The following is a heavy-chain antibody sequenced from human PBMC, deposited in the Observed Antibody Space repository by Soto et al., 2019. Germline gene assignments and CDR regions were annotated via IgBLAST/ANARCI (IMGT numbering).Heavy chain of an antibody. Sequence: QLQLQESGPGLVKPSETLSLTCTVSGGSISSSSYYWGWIRQPPGKGLEWIGSIYYSGSTYYHPSHKSRGTLSVDTSNNQFSLKLSSVTAADTAVYYCARPSSWAGRKNWFDPWGQGTLVTVSS. CDR1: GGSISSSSYY. D-gene: IGHD3-16*01. V-gene: IGHV4-39*01. J-gene: IGHJ5*02. CDR3: ARPSSWAGRKNWFDP. CDR2: IYYSGST.